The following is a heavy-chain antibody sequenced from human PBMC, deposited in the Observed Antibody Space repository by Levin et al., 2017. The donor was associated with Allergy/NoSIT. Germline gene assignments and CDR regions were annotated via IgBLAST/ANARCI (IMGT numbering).Heavy chain of an antibody. CDR3: AKTEEESRNGDGGYYYYYMDV. CDR2: ISYDGSDK. J-gene: IGHJ6*03. Sequence: TGGSLRLSCAASGFTFSSYGMHWVRQAPGKGLEWVAVISYDGSDKYYADSVKGRFTISRDNSKNTLYLQMNSLRPEDTAVYYCAKTEEESRNGDGGYYYYYMDVWGKGTTVTVSS. V-gene: IGHV3-30*18. D-gene: IGHD4-17*01. CDR1: GFTFSSYG.